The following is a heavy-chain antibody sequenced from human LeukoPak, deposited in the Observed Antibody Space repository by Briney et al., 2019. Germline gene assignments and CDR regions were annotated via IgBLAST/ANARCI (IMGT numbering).Heavy chain of an antibody. CDR3: ARGPNDYDSSGYEIDS. CDR1: GGSFSGYY. Sequence: SETLSLTCAVYGGSFSGYYWSWIRQPPGKGLEWIGEINHSGSTNYNPSLKSRVTISVDTSKNQFSLKLSSVTAADTAVYYWARGPNDYDSSGYEIDSSGQGTLVTVSS. V-gene: IGHV4-34*01. D-gene: IGHD3-22*01. CDR2: INHSGST. J-gene: IGHJ4*02.